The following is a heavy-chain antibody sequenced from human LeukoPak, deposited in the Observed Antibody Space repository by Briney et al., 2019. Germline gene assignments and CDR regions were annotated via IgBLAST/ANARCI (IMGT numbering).Heavy chain of an antibody. CDR1: GFTFSSYH. CDR3: ARRATYERGHSYGLDF. D-gene: IGHD5-18*01. V-gene: IGHV3-21*01. Sequence: GGSLRLSCEVSGFTFSSYHMNWVRQAPGKGLEWVSSIGSSGSYIYYADSLTGRFTISRDNAKNSLYLQMNSLRAEDTAMYYCARRATYERGHSYGLDFWGQGTLVTVSS. CDR2: IGSSGSYI. J-gene: IGHJ4*02.